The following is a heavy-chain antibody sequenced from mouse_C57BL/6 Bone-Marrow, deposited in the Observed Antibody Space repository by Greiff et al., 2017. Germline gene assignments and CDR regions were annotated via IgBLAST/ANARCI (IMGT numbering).Heavy chain of an antibody. J-gene: IGHJ4*01. CDR3: TTGLVSLFCYGSSYEMDY. D-gene: IGHD1-1*01. CDR1: GFNIKDYY. CDR2: FDPEDGDP. V-gene: IGHV14-1*01. Sequence: EVQLQQSGAELVRPGASVKLSCTASGFNIKDYYMHWVKQRPEQGLEWIGRFDPEDGDPEYAPKFQGKATMTADTSSNTAYLQLSSLTSEDTAVYYCTTGLVSLFCYGSSYEMDYWGKGTSVTVDS.